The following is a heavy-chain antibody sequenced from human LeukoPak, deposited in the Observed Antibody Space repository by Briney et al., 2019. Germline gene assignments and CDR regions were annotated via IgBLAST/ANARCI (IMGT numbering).Heavy chain of an antibody. CDR3: ARRVLLYDILTAYSHYYSYYMDV. V-gene: IGHV1-18*01. CDR1: GYTFTSYG. Sequence: GASVKVSCKASGYTFTSYGISWVRQAPGQGLEWMGWISAYNGNTNYAQKLQGRVTMTRNTSISTAYMELSSLRSDDTAVYYCARRVLLYDILTAYSHYYSYYMDVWGRGTTVTISS. D-gene: IGHD3-9*01. J-gene: IGHJ6*03. CDR2: ISAYNGNT.